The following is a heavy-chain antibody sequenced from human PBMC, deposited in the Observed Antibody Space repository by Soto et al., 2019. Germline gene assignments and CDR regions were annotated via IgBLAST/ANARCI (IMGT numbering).Heavy chain of an antibody. V-gene: IGHV3-23*01. CDR1: GFTFSSYG. CDR3: ASTYSSEGWYFEY. D-gene: IGHD6-25*01. CDR2: VSTGAETT. J-gene: IGHJ4*02. Sequence: EVQLLESGGGLVQPGGSLRLSCAASGFTFSSYGMRWVRQAPGKGLEWVSTVSTGAETTYYADSVKGRFTISRDNSKNTLNLQMNSLRVEDTALYYCASTYSSEGWYFEYWGQGTLVTVSS.